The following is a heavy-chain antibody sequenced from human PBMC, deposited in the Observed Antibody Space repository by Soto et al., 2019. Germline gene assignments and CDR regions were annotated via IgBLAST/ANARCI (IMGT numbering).Heavy chain of an antibody. CDR1: GFTFSDYY. Sequence: QVQLVESGGGLVKPGGSLRLSCAASGFTFSDYYMSWIRQAPGKGLEWVAVISYDGSNKYYADSVKGRFTISRDNSKNTLYLQMNSLRAEDTAVYYCAKDRVAAAGTYYYYYGMDVWGQGTTVTVSS. CDR2: ISYDGSNK. J-gene: IGHJ6*02. D-gene: IGHD6-13*01. CDR3: AKDRVAAAGTYYYYYGMDV. V-gene: IGHV3-30*18.